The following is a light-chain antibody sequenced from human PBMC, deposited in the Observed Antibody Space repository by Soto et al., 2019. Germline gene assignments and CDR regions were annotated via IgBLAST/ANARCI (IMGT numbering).Light chain of an antibody. CDR1: SSNIGTNN. J-gene: IGLJ7*01. CDR2: NNS. V-gene: IGLV1-44*01. CDR3: ATWDGSLNGAV. Sequence: QYVLTQAPSASGTPGQRVTISCSGSSSNIGTNNVNWYQQLPGTAPKLLIYNNSQRPSGVPARFSGSKSGTSASLAISGLQSEDEADYYCATWDGSLNGAVFGGGTQLTVL.